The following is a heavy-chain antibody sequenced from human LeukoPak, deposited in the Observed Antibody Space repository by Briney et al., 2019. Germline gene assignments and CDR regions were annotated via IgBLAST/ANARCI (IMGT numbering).Heavy chain of an antibody. Sequence: ASVKVSRKASGYTFTSYYMHWVRQAPGQGLEWMGIINPSGGSTSYAQKFQGRVTMTRDMSTSTVYMELSSLRSEDTAVYYCARDRRDYYYMDVWGKGTTVTVSS. CDR1: GYTFTSYY. CDR2: INPSGGST. CDR3: ARDRRDYYYMDV. J-gene: IGHJ6*03. V-gene: IGHV1-46*01.